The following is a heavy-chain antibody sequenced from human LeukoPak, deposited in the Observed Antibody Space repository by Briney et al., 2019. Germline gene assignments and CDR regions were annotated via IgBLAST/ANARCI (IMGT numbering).Heavy chain of an antibody. CDR3: ATNGRRWLRLKYNWFDP. CDR2: VNHSGST. V-gene: IGHV4-34*01. J-gene: IGHJ5*02. Sequence: SETLSLTCAVYGGSFSGYYWSWIRQPPGKGLEWIGEVNHSGSTNYNPSLKSRVTISVDTSKNQFSLKLSSVTAADTAVYYCATNGRRWLRLKYNWFDPWGQGTLVTVSS. CDR1: GGSFSGYY. D-gene: IGHD5-24*01.